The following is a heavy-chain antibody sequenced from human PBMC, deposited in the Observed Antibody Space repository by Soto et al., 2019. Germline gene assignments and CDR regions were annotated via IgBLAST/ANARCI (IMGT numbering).Heavy chain of an antibody. D-gene: IGHD3-10*01. J-gene: IGHJ4*02. CDR3: ARTAGKGAYYYGSGSYFGY. CDR1: GGSFSGYY. V-gene: IGHV4-34*01. Sequence: QVQLQQWGAGLLKPSETLSLTCAVYGGSFSGYYWSWIRQPPGKGLEWIGEINHSGSTNYNPSLKSRVTISVDTSNNQFSLKLSSVTAADMDVYYCARTAGKGAYYYGSGSYFGYWGQGTLVTVSS. CDR2: INHSGST.